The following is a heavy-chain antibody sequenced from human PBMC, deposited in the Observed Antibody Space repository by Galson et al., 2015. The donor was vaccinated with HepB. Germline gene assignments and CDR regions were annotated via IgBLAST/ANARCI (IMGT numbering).Heavy chain of an antibody. D-gene: IGHD3-10*01. J-gene: IGHJ4*02. Sequence: SLRLSCAASGFTFSSYGMHWVRQAPGKGLEWVAVISYDGSNKYYADSVKGRFTISRDNSKNTLYLQMNSLRAEDTAVYYCAKVSDDYGSGSPADYWGQGTLVTVSS. CDR3: AKVSDDYGSGSPADY. CDR2: ISYDGSNK. CDR1: GFTFSSYG. V-gene: IGHV3-30*18.